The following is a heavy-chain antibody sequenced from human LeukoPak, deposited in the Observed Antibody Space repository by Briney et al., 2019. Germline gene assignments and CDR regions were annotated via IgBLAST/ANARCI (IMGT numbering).Heavy chain of an antibody. Sequence: GGSLRLSCAASGFTFNVLWLTWVRQAPGKGLEWVANINPDGTVPSYVDSVKGRFTISRGNANNSLYLQMNSLRPEDTALYYCVKGNWGDYWGQGALVTVSS. CDR3: VKGNWGDY. D-gene: IGHD7-27*01. V-gene: IGHV3-7*01. CDR2: INPDGTVP. J-gene: IGHJ4*02. CDR1: GFTFNVLW.